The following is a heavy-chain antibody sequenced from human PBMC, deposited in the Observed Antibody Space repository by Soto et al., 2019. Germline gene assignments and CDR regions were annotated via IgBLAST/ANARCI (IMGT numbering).Heavy chain of an antibody. CDR1: GFTFDDYA. Sequence: EVQLVESGGGLVQPGRSLRLSCAATGFTFDDYAMHWVRQAPGKGLEWVSGISGNSGSIGYADSVKSRITISRDNANNSLYLQINSLRAEDTALYYCAKSAVLKDWNYGGFAYWGQGTLVTVSS. D-gene: IGHD1-7*01. CDR3: AKSAVLKDWNYGGFAY. V-gene: IGHV3-9*01. CDR2: ISGNSGSI. J-gene: IGHJ4*02.